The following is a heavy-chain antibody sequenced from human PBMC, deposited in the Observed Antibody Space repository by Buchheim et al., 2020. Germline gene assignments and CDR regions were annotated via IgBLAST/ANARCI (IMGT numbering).Heavy chain of an antibody. CDR3: AKPDYAFDY. D-gene: IGHD4-17*01. CDR1: GFSFSSYD. J-gene: IGHJ4*01. Sequence: QEQLVESGGGVVQPGRSLRLSCAASGFSFSSYDMHWVRQAPGKGLEWVAVISFDGTKKYYGDSVKGRVTIPRDNSKNTLYLQMNSRRTDDKAVYYCAKPDYAFDYWGQGTL. CDR2: ISFDGTKK. V-gene: IGHV3-30*18.